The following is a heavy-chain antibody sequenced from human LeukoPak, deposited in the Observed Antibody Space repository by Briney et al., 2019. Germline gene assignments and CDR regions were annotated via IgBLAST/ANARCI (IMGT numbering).Heavy chain of an antibody. J-gene: IGHJ4*02. CDR1: GGTFISYA. CDR3: ARCYYDSSGYYLPDY. D-gene: IGHD3-22*01. CDR2: IIPIFGTA. Sequence: GSSXKVSCKASGGTFISYAISWVRQAPGQGLEWMGGIIPIFGTANYAQKFHGRVTITTDESTSTAYMELSSLRSEDTAVYYCARCYYDSSGYYLPDYWGQGTLVTVSS. V-gene: IGHV1-69*05.